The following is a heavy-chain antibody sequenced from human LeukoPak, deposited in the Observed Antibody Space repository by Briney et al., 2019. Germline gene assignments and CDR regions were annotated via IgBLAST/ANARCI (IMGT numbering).Heavy chain of an antibody. CDR1: GFTFSTHA. CDR2: ISYDGSEK. D-gene: IGHD1-14*01. Sequence: GGSLRLSCAASGFTFSTHAMHWVRQAPGKGLEWVALISYDGSEKYYADSVKGRFTISRDNSKNTLYLQMNNLRVEDTAVFYCARDPDTFGINTYFDYWGQGTLVTVSS. J-gene: IGHJ4*02. CDR3: ARDPDTFGINTYFDY. V-gene: IGHV3-30-3*01.